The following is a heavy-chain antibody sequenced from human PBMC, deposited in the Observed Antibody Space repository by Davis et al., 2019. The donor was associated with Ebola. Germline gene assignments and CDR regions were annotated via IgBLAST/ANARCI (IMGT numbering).Heavy chain of an antibody. CDR2: ISYDGSNK. Sequence: GGSLRLSCAASGFTFSSYGMHWVRQAPGKGLEWVAVISYDGSNKYYADSVKGRFTISRDNSKNTLYLQMNSLRAEDTAVYYCARDYWYCSSTSCRVYGMDVWGQGTTVTVSS. CDR3: ARDYWYCSSTSCRVYGMDV. V-gene: IGHV3-30*03. CDR1: GFTFSSYG. J-gene: IGHJ6*02. D-gene: IGHD2-2*01.